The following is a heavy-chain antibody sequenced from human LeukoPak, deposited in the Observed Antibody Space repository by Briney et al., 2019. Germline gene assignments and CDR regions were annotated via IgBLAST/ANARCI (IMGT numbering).Heavy chain of an antibody. CDR1: GFSFSDFY. CDR2: IGTRSNPI. J-gene: IGHJ4*02. D-gene: IGHD1-26*01. V-gene: IGHV3-11*01. Sequence: GGSLRLSCAASGFSFSDFYMSWIRQAPGMGLEWISYIGTRSNPIYYADSVKGRFTISRDDAKNSLYLQMHSLRDKDTAVYFCAREARGSGRDFDYWGQGILVTVSS. CDR3: AREARGSGRDFDY.